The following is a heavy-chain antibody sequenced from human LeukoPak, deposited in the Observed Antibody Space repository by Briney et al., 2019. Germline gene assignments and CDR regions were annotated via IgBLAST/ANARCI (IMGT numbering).Heavy chain of an antibody. V-gene: IGHV4-34*01. CDR2: INHSGST. CDR3: ARAHDYGDYAIYYYYYMDV. D-gene: IGHD4-17*01. CDR1: GASSSGYY. J-gene: IGHJ6*03. Sequence: SETLSLTCAVYGASSSGYYWSWIRQPPGKGLEWIGEINHSGSTNYNPSLKSRVTISVDTSKNQFSLKLSSVTAADTAVYYCARAHDYGDYAIYYYYYMDVWGKGTTVTVSS.